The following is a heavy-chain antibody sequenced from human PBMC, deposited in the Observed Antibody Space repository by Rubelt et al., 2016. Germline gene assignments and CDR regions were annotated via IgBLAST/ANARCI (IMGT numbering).Heavy chain of an antibody. D-gene: IGHD3-3*01. CDR1: GYSISSGYY. J-gene: IGHJ6*03. Sequence: QVQLQESGPGLVKPSETLSLTCTVSGYSISSGYYWGWVRQPPGKGLEWIGSIFHSGSTYYNPSLSSRVTISVDTSNTQVSLKVSSVTAADTAVYYCARELRFMEWLYPTYYYYMDVWGKGTTVTVSS. V-gene: IGHV4-38-2*02. CDR2: IFHSGST. CDR3: ARELRFMEWLYPTYYYYMDV.